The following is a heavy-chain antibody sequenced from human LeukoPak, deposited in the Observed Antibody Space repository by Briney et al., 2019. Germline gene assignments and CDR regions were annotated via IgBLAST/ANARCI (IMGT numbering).Heavy chain of an antibody. V-gene: IGHV3-53*01. CDR1: GFTVSSNK. Sequence: TGGSLRLSCAASGFTVSSNKMSWVRQAPGKGLEWVSVIYSGGSTYYADSVKGRFTISRDNSKNTLYLQMNSLSAEDTAVYYCARDRSECSGGSCYSGGFDYWGQGTLVTVSS. J-gene: IGHJ4*02. CDR2: IYSGGST. CDR3: ARDRSECSGGSCYSGGFDY. D-gene: IGHD2-15*01.